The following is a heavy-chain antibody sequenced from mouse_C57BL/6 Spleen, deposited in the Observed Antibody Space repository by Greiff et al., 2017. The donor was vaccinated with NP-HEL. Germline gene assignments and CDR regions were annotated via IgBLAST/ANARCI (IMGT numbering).Heavy chain of an antibody. CDR2: IYPSDGET. CDR3: ARGYGSSYYFDY. V-gene: IGHV1-61*01. Sequence: QVQLQQPGAELVRPGSSVKLSCKASGYTFTSYWMDWVKQRPGQGLEWIGNIYPSDGETHYNQKFKGKATLTVDKSSTTAYMQLSSLTSEDSAVYYCARGYGSSYYFDYWGQGTTLTVSS. CDR1: GYTFTSYW. D-gene: IGHD1-1*01. J-gene: IGHJ2*01.